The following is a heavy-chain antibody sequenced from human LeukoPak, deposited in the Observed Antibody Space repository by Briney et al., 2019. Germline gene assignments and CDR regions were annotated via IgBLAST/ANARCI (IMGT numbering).Heavy chain of an antibody. J-gene: IGHJ5*02. Sequence: GASVKVSCKASGYTFTSYAMNWVRQAPGQRLEWMGWINAGNGNTKYSQKFQGRVTITRDTSASTAYMELSSLRSEDTAVYYCARGRAFGVVPNKGSWFDPWGQGTLVTVSS. CDR2: INAGNGNT. CDR3: ARGRAFGVVPNKGSWFDP. V-gene: IGHV1-3*01. CDR1: GYTFTSYA. D-gene: IGHD3-3*01.